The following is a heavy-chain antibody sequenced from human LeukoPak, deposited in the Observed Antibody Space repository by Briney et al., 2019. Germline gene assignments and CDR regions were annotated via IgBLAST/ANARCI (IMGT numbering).Heavy chain of an antibody. J-gene: IGHJ4*02. CDR2: TFYRSKWYN. CDR3: ARDCGGAYGSYYFDY. Sequence: SQTLSLTFAISGDSVSSNSGAWHWIRQSPSRGLEWLGRTFYRSKWYNEYAVSVKSRLTINPDTSKNQFSLQLNSVTPEDTAVYYCARDCGGAYGSYYFDYWGQGALVTVSS. D-gene: IGHD2-21*01. V-gene: IGHV6-1*01. CDR1: GDSVSSNSGA.